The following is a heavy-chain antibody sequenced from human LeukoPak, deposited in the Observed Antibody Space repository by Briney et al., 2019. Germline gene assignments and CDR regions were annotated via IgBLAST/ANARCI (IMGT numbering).Heavy chain of an antibody. V-gene: IGHV3-9*03. CDR2: IDWSGRTM. J-gene: IGHJ3*01. D-gene: IGHD2-2*01. Sequence: GGCPRLSCAASGFTFADSAMHWVRQTPGKGLEWVSGIDWSGRTMVYADSVKGRFTISRDNAKNSLYLEMSSLRAEDMALYYCTKDRSSTLDDAFDFWGQGTMVTVSS. CDR1: GFTFADSA. CDR3: TKDRSSTLDDAFDF.